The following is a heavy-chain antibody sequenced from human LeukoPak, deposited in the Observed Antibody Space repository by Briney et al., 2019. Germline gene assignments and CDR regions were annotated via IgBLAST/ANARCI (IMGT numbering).Heavy chain of an antibody. CDR1: GGTFSSYA. CDR2: IIPIFGTA. Sequence: SVKVPCKASGGTFSSYAISWVRQAPGQGLEWMGGIIPIFGTANYAQKFQGRVTITADESTSTAYMELSSLRSEDTAVYCCARVETYYYDSSAPDDAFDIWGQGTMVTVSS. V-gene: IGHV1-69*13. J-gene: IGHJ3*02. D-gene: IGHD3-22*01. CDR3: ARVETYYYDSSAPDDAFDI.